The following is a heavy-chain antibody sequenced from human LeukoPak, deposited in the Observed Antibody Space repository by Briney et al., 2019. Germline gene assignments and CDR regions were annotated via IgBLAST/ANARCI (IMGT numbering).Heavy chain of an antibody. CDR2: INPNTGAT. CDR1: GYSFTGYY. CDR3: VRGTRRRAATAVTNYYFDY. J-gene: IGHJ4*02. Sequence: GASVKVSCKPSGYSFTGYYFHWVRQAPGQGLEWMGWINPNTGATNSAQKFQGRVTMTRDTSISTVYMELNRLRSDDTAVFYCVRGTRRRAATAVTNYYFDYWGQGTLVTVSS. D-gene: IGHD1-26*01. V-gene: IGHV1-2*02.